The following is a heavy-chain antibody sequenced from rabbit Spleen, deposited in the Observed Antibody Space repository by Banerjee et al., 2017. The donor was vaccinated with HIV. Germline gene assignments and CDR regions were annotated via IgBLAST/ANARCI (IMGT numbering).Heavy chain of an antibody. CDR3: ARDISDSARVVRLDL. CDR1: GIDFSSYNF. CDR2: IDSGSSGFT. Sequence: EQLVESGGGLVKPGASLTLTCKASGIDFSSYNFICWVRQAPGKGPEWIACIDSGSSGFTYYASWAKGRFTISKTSSTTVTLQMTSLTAADTATYFCARDISDSARVVRLDLWGPGTLVTVS. V-gene: IGHV1S45*01. D-gene: IGHD1-1*01. J-gene: IGHJ3*01.